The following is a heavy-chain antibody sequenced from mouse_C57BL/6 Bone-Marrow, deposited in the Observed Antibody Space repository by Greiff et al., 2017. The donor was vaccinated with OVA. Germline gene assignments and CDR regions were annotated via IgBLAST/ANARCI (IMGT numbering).Heavy chain of an antibody. CDR1: GFTFTDYY. D-gene: IGHD3-2*02. CDR3: ARSSDSSGYLRSMDY. Sequence: EVKLVESGGGLVQPGGSLSLSCAASGFTFTDYYMSWVRQPPGKALEWLGFIRNKANGYTTEYSTSVKGRFTISRDNSQSILYLQMNARRAEDSATYYCARSSDSSGYLRSMDYWGQGTSVTVSS. V-gene: IGHV7-3*01. J-gene: IGHJ4*01. CDR2: IRNKANGYTT.